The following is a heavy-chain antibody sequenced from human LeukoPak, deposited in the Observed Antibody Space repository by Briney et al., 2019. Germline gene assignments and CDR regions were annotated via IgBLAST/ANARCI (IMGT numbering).Heavy chain of an antibody. CDR2: ISAYNGNT. D-gene: IGHD3-22*01. J-gene: IGHJ3*02. CDR3: ARDGPDGSGYYPNAFDI. Sequence: ASVKVSCKASGYTFTSYGISWVRQAPGQGLEWMGWISAYNGNTNYAQKLQGRVTITTDESTSTTYMELRSLRSDDTAVYYCARDGPDGSGYYPNAFDIWGQGTMVTVSS. CDR1: GYTFTSYG. V-gene: IGHV1-18*01.